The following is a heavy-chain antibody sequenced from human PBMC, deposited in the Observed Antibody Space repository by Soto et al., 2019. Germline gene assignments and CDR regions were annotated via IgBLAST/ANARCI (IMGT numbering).Heavy chain of an antibody. V-gene: IGHV1-18*01. CDR3: ARVSGSSVVVVVAATPVWFDP. D-gene: IGHD2-15*01. Sequence: ASLKVSCKASRYTFTSYCISWARQAPGQGLEWIGWISAYNGNTNYAQKLQGRVTMTTDTSTSTAYMELRSLRSDDTAVYYCARVSGSSVVVVVAATPVWFDPWGQGTLVTVSS. CDR2: ISAYNGNT. CDR1: RYTFTSYC. J-gene: IGHJ5*02.